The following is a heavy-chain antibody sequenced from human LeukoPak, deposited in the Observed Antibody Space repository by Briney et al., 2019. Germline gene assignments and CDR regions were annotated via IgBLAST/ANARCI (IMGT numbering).Heavy chain of an antibody. CDR1: GFTFSSYW. Sequence: GGSLRLSCAASGFTFSSYWMSWVRQAPGKGLEWVGFISSKAYGGTAEYAASVKGRFIISRDDPESIAYLQMHSLKTEDTAVYYCSRIAVRGEGFDYWGQGTLVTVSS. D-gene: IGHD6-6*01. CDR2: ISSKAYGGTA. V-gene: IGHV3-49*04. CDR3: SRIAVRGEGFDY. J-gene: IGHJ4*02.